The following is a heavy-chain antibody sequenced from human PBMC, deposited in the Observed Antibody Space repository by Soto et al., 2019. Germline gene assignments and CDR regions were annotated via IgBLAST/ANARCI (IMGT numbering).Heavy chain of an antibody. Sequence: EVQLLESGGGLVQPGGSLRLSCAASGFTFSSYAMRWVRQAPVKGLEWVSPISGSGGSTYYADSVKGRFTISRDNSKNTLYLHMNCLSAEDTAGYYCARRGSGSDYDYWGQGTLVTVSS. V-gene: IGHV3-23*01. CDR3: ARRGSGSDYDY. CDR2: ISGSGGST. D-gene: IGHD1-26*01. CDR1: GFTFSSYA. J-gene: IGHJ4*02.